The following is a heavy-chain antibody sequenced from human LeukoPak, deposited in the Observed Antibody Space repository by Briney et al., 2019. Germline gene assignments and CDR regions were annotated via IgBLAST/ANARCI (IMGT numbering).Heavy chain of an antibody. Sequence: ASVKVSCKASGYTFTSYYMHWVRQAPGQGLEWMGRINPSGGSTSYAQKFQGRVTMTRDTSTSTVYMELSSLRSEDTAVYYCARVYGSGSPVDYWGQGTLVTASS. J-gene: IGHJ4*02. CDR2: INPSGGST. CDR3: ARVYGSGSPVDY. CDR1: GYTFTSYY. V-gene: IGHV1-46*01. D-gene: IGHD3-10*01.